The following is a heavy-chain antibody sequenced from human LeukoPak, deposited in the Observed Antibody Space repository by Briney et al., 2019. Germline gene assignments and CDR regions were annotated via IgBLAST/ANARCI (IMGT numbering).Heavy chain of an antibody. J-gene: IGHJ4*02. V-gene: IGHV3-23*01. Sequence: GGSLRLSCAVSGLTFSAYDMSWVRQAPGKGLEWVSSISGSDDSTYYVDSVKGRFTISRDNSKNTLFLQMNSLRAEDTGVYYCAKEWGDYWGQGTLATVSS. CDR3: AKEWGDY. CDR2: ISGSDDST. D-gene: IGHD3-16*01. CDR1: GLTFSAYD.